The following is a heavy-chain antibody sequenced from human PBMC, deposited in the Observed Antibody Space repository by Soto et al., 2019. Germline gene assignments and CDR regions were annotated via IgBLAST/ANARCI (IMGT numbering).Heavy chain of an antibody. CDR3: ARVEGTRTTNFYHYMDV. D-gene: IGHD2-8*01. Sequence: VQLVQSGAEVKRPGSSVKVSCKAPVGTFSDYNIAWVRQARGQGLEWMGRIIPKLGITNYAHKFQDRVRITADKATSTAYMELTSLRYEDTAVYFCARVEGTRTTNFYHYMDVWGEGTSFTV. V-gene: IGHV1-69*02. CDR2: IIPKLGIT. CDR1: VGTFSDYN. J-gene: IGHJ6*03.